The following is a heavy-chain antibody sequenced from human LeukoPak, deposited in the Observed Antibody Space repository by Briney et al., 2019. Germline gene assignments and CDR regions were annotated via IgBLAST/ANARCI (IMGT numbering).Heavy chain of an antibody. CDR2: IYYSGST. J-gene: IGHJ5*02. CDR3: AREGGVVPQNWFDP. D-gene: IGHD2-8*02. V-gene: IGHV4-39*07. CDR1: GGSISSSSYY. Sequence: SETLSLTCTVSGGSISSSSYYWGWIRQPPGKGLEWIGSIYYSGSTYYNPSLKSRVTISVDTSKNQFSLKLSSVTAADTAVYYCAREGGVVPQNWFDPWGQGTLVTVSS.